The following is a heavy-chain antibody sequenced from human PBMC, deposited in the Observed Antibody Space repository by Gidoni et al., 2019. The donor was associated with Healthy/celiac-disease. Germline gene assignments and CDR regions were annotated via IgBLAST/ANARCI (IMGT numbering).Heavy chain of an antibody. CDR1: GCSISSYY. V-gene: IGHV4-59*01. Sequence: QVQLQESGPGLVKPSETLSLTCTVSGCSISSYYWSWIRQPPGKGLEWIGYIYYSGSTNYNPSLKSRVTISVDTSKNQFSLKLSSVTAADTAVYYCARGYTVVTAIPGRYWGQGTLVTVSS. D-gene: IGHD2-21*02. J-gene: IGHJ4*02. CDR3: ARGYTVVTAIPGRY. CDR2: IYYSGST.